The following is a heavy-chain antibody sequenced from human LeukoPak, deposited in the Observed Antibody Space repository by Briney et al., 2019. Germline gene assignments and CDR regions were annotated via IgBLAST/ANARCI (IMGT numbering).Heavy chain of an antibody. J-gene: IGHJ3*02. Sequence: GGSLRLSCAASGLTVSSNYMSWVRQAPGKGLEWVSVIDSGGSTYYAESVKGRFTISTDNSKNTLYLEMNSLSAEDTAVYYCAREDGVGDAFDIGPQETGDTVSS. V-gene: IGHV3-53*01. CDR3: AREDGVGDAFDI. CDR2: IDSGGST. D-gene: IGHD4-17*01. CDR1: GLTVSSNY.